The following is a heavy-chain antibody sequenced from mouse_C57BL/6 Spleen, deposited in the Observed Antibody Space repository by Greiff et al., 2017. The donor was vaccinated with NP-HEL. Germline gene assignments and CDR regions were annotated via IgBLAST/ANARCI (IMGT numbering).Heavy chain of an antibody. D-gene: IGHD1-1*01. CDR1: GYTFTSYW. Sequence: QVQLQQPGAELVKPGASVKLSCKASGYTFTSYWMHWVKQRPGQGLEWIGMIHPTSGSTNYNEKFKSKATLTVDQSSSTAYMQLSSLTSEDAAVYYCARRGVVDWYFDVWGTGTTVTVAS. J-gene: IGHJ1*03. V-gene: IGHV1-64*01. CDR2: IHPTSGST. CDR3: ARRGVVDWYFDV.